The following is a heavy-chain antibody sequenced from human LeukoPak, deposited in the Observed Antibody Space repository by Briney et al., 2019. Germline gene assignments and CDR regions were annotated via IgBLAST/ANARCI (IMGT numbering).Heavy chain of an antibody. V-gene: IGHV4-4*07. Sequence: PSETLSLTCTVPGGSMSRYYWSSIRPPAEKGLERIGRIYTSGSTNYNPSLKSRVTISVDTSRNQFSLSLRSVTAADTAVYYCARVRYEGFDPWGQGTLVTVSS. D-gene: IGHD3-3*01. CDR1: GGSMSRYY. CDR2: IYTSGST. J-gene: IGHJ5*02. CDR3: ARVRYEGFDP.